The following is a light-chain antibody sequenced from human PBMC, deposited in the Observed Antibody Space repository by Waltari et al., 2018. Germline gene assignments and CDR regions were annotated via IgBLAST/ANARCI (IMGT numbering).Light chain of an antibody. Sequence: QSALTQPASVSGSPGQSITISCTGTSSDVGDYNYVSWYQQDPGKSPKLLIYDVSNRPSGVSNRFSGSKSGNTASLTISGLQAEDEADYYCSSYTRTTIGLYVFGTGTKVTVL. V-gene: IGLV2-14*03. CDR1: SSDVGDYNY. J-gene: IGLJ1*01. CDR2: DVS. CDR3: SSYTRTTIGLYV.